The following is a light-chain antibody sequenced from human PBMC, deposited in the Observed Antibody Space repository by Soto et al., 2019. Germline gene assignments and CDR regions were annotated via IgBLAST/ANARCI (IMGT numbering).Light chain of an antibody. CDR1: QSLLHRSKNY. J-gene: IGKJ2*01. CDR3: QQYESSPYT. V-gene: IGKV4-1*01. Sequence: IVMTQSPDSLAVSLGERATINCKSSQSLLHRSKNYLVWYQQKPGKPPKLLIYWPSTRGSGVPDRLSGSGSETDFSLTISSLQAEDVAVYYCQQYESSPYTFGQGTKLEI. CDR2: WPS.